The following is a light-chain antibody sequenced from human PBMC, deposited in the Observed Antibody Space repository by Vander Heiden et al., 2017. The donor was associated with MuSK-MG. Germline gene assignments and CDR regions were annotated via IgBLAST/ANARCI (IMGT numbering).Light chain of an antibody. CDR2: AAS. J-gene: IGKJ3*01. Sequence: AIRMTQSPSSFSASTGDRVTITCRASQGISSYLAWYQQKPGKAPKLLIYAASTLQSGVPSRFSGSGSGTDFTLTISCLQSEDFATYYCQQYISYPRVTFGPGTKVDIK. CDR1: QGISSY. CDR3: QQYISYPRVT. V-gene: IGKV1-8*01.